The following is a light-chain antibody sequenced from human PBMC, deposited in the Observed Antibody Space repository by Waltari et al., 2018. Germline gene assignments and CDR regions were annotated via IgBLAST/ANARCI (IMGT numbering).Light chain of an antibody. CDR2: AAS. Sequence: EIVLTQSPGTLSLSPGERATLSCRASQSVSSSNLAWFQQKPGQAPRLLIYAASSRATGIPDRCSGSGSGTDVTLTISRLEPEDFAVYYCQEDGSSPSWTFGQGTKVEIK. CDR1: QSVSSSN. V-gene: IGKV3-20*01. J-gene: IGKJ1*01. CDR3: QEDGSSPSWT.